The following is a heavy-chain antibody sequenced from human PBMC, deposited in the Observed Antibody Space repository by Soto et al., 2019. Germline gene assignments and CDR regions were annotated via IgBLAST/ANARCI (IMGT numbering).Heavy chain of an antibody. J-gene: IGHJ4*02. CDR2: IIPIFGTA. V-gene: IGHV1-69*01. CDR3: ARTYSSSWYPYYFDY. Sequence: QVQLVQSGAEVKKPGSSVKVSCKASGGTFSSYAISWVRQAPGQGLEWMGGIIPIFGTANYAQKFQGRVTITADESTSTAYMELSSLRPEDTAVYYCARTYSSSWYPYYFDYWGQGTLVTVSS. D-gene: IGHD6-13*01. CDR1: GGTFSSYA.